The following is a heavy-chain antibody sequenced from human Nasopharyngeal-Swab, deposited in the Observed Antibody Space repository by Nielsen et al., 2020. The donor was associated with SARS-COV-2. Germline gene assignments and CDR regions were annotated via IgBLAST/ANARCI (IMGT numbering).Heavy chain of an antibody. V-gene: IGHV3-9*01. D-gene: IGHD6-19*01. CDR2: ISWSSGSI. J-gene: IGHJ4*02. Sequence: SLKISCAASGFTFDDYAMHWVRQAPGKGLEWVSGISWSSGSIGYADSVKGRFTISRDNAKNSLYLQMNSLRAEDTALYYCAKHLLSSGWYYFDYWGQGTLVTVSS. CDR3: AKHLLSSGWYYFDY. CDR1: GFTFDDYA.